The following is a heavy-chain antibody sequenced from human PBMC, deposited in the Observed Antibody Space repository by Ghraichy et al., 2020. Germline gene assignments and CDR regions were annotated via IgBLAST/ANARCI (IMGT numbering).Heavy chain of an antibody. V-gene: IGHV3-43*02. J-gene: IGHJ4*02. CDR3: AKAFYSGSSRYYQPLFY. CDR1: GFTFDDYA. CDR2: ISGNGDFT. D-gene: IGHD3-22*01. Sequence: GGSLRLSCAASGFTFDDYAIHWVRQGPGKGLEWVSLISGNGDFTYYADSVKGRFTISRDNNKNSLYLQMNSLRAEDTAFYSCAKAFYSGSSRYYQPLFYWGQGTLVTVSS.